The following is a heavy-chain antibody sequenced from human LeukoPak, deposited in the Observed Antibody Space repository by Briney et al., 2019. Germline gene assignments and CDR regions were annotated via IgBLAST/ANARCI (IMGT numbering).Heavy chain of an antibody. J-gene: IGHJ6*03. CDR3: AKEGPGVYYYYYMDV. D-gene: IGHD3-10*01. Sequence: GGSLRLSCAASGFTFSSFSMNWVRQAPGKGLEWVSYISSSSSTIYYADSVKGRFTISRDNAKNSLYLQMNSLRAEDTAIYYCAKEGPGVYYYYYMDVWGKGTTVTVSS. CDR1: GFTFSSFS. CDR2: ISSSSSTI. V-gene: IGHV3-48*01.